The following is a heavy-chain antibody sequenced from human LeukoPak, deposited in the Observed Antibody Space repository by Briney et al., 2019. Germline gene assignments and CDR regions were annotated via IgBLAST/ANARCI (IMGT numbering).Heavy chain of an antibody. V-gene: IGHV3-11*01. CDR2: ISSSGSTI. J-gene: IGHJ4*02. CDR1: GFTFSDYY. Sequence: GGSLRLSCAASGFTFSDYYMSWIRQAPGKGLEWVSYISSSGSTIYYADSLKGRFTISRDHAKNSLYLQMNSLRAEDTAVYYCARANTDYYDSSGYYYQGYWGQGTLVTVSS. CDR3: ARANTDYYDSSGYYYQGY. D-gene: IGHD3-22*01.